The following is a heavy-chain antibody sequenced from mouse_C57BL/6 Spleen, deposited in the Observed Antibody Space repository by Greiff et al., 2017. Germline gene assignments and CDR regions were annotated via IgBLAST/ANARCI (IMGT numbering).Heavy chain of an antibody. CDR3: ARIGGFYAMDY. J-gene: IGHJ4*01. CDR2: IYPGSGST. Sequence: QVQLQQPGAELVKPGASVKMSCKASGYTFTSYWITWVKQRPGQGLEWIGDIYPGSGSTNYNEKFKRKATLTVDTSSSTAYMQLSSLTSEDSAVYYCARIGGFYAMDYWGQGTSDTVSS. V-gene: IGHV1-55*01. D-gene: IGHD1-1*02. CDR1: GYTFTSYW.